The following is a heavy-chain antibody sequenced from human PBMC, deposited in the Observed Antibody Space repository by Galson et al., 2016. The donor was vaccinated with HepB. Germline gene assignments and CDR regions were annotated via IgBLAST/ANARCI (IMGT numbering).Heavy chain of an antibody. D-gene: IGHD6-19*01. J-gene: IGHJ4*02. V-gene: IGHV3-73*01. Sequence: SLRLSCAASGITFSASAMHWVRQASGKGLEWVGRIRSKPNNYATSYGASLKGRFTISRDDSKNTAYLQISSLKTEDTAVYYCARRTLWLEADYWGQGTLVTVSS. CDR1: GITFSASA. CDR3: ARRTLWLEADY. CDR2: IRSKPNNYAT.